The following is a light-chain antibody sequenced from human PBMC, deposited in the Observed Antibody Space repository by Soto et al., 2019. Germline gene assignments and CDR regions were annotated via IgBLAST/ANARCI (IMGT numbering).Light chain of an antibody. Sequence: QSVLTQPASVSGSPGQSITISCTGTSSDVGYYNYVSWYQQHPGKAPKVMIYEVSHRPSGVSDRFSGSKSGNTASLTISGLQAEDEADYYCSSNTSSSTPYVFGTGTKLTVL. V-gene: IGLV2-14*01. CDR3: SSNTSSSTPYV. J-gene: IGLJ1*01. CDR1: SSDVGYYNY. CDR2: EVS.